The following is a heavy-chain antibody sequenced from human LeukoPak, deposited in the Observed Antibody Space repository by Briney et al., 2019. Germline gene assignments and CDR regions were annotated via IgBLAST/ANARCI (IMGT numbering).Heavy chain of an antibody. V-gene: IGHV4-4*07. CDR3: ARDQYDYYGSGSLPGYMDV. Sequence: SETLSLTCTVSGGSISSYYWSWIRQPAGKGLEWIGRIYTSGSTNYNPSLKSRVTMSVDTSKNQFFLKLSSVTAADTAVYYCARDQYDYYGSGSLPGYMDVWGKGTTVTVSS. CDR2: IYTSGST. D-gene: IGHD3-10*01. CDR1: GGSISSYY. J-gene: IGHJ6*03.